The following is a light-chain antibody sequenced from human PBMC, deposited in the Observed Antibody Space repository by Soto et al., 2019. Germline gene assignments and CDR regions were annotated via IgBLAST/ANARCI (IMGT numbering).Light chain of an antibody. Sequence: QSALSQPPSVSGAPGQEVTISCTGNTSNIGAGFRVHWYQQLPGRGPKLLISGDNFRPSGVPDRFSASKSDNSASLAITQLQAEDEADYYCSSYTDSSNYVFGTGTKVTVL. J-gene: IGLJ1*01. CDR3: SSYTDSSNYV. V-gene: IGLV1-40*01. CDR1: TSNIGAGFR. CDR2: GDN.